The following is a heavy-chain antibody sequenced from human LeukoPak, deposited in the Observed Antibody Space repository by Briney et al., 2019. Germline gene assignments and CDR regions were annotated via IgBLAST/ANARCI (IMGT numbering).Heavy chain of an antibody. CDR1: GFTFSSYE. J-gene: IGHJ4*02. D-gene: IGHD2-15*01. V-gene: IGHV3-48*03. Sequence: GGSLRLSCAASGFTFSSYEMNWVPQAPGKGLERVSYISSSGSTIYYADSVKGRFTISRDNAKNSLYLQMNSLRAEDTAVYYCARGDCSGGSCYLSLTTIDYWGQGTLVTVSS. CDR2: ISSSGSTI. CDR3: ARGDCSGGSCYLSLTTIDY.